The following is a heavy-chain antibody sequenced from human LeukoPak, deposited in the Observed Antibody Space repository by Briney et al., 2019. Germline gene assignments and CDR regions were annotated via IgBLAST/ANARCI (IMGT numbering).Heavy chain of an antibody. Sequence: SETLSLTCTVSGGSISSYYWSWIRQPPGKGLEWIGYIHYSGSTNYNPSLKSRVTISVDTSKNQFSLKLSSVAAADTAVYYCARTTEGYCRGRSCYSYYYYMDVWGKGTTVTVSS. J-gene: IGHJ6*03. CDR3: ARTTEGYCRGRSCYSYYYYMDV. V-gene: IGHV4-59*01. CDR2: IHYSGST. D-gene: IGHD2-15*01. CDR1: GGSISSYY.